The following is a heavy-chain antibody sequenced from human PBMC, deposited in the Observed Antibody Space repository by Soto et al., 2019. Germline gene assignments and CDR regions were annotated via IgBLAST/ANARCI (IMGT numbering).Heavy chain of an antibody. CDR1: GDSLSSSDYY. CDR2: IYHSGTT. V-gene: IGHV4-39*02. Sequence: PSETLSLTCTVSGDSLSSSDYYWGWIRQPPGKGLEWIGTIYHSGTTYYNPSLESRVTISIDTSKNQFSLKLSSVTAADTAVYYCARDGGTTAFDYWGQGTLVTVSS. J-gene: IGHJ4*02. D-gene: IGHD4-17*01. CDR3: ARDGGTTAFDY.